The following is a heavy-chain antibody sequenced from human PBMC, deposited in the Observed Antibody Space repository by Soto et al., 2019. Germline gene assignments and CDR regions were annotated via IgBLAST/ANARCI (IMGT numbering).Heavy chain of an antibody. V-gene: IGHV3-23*01. CDR3: AKGDSGSFAYYGMDV. D-gene: IGHD1-26*01. CDR2: ISGSGGST. J-gene: IGHJ6*02. CDR1: GFTFSSYA. Sequence: PGGSLRLSCAASGFTFSSYAMSWVRQAPGKGLEWVSAISGSGGSTYYADSVKGRFTISRDNSKNTLYLQMNSLRAEDTAVYYCAKGDSGSFAYYGMDVWGQGTTVTVSS.